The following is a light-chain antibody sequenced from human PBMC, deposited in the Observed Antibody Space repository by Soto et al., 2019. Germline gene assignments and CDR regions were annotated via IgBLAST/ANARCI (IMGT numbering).Light chain of an antibody. V-gene: IGKV3-20*01. Sequence: EIVLTQSPGTLSLSPGERATLSCRASQSVSSSYLAWYQQKPDQAPRLLIYGASRRATGIPDRFSGSGSGTDFTLTISRLEPEDFAVYYCQQYGSSPGYTFGQGTKLEIK. J-gene: IGKJ2*01. CDR1: QSVSSSY. CDR2: GAS. CDR3: QQYGSSPGYT.